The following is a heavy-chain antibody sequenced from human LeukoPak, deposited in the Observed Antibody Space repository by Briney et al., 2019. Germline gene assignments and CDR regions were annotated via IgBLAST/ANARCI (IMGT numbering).Heavy chain of an antibody. D-gene: IGHD5-12*01. CDR3: AKDYVDRGDY. Sequence: PGGSLRLSCVASGFTFSSDAMTWVRQTPEKGLEWVSAISGSGGSTHYADSVKGRFTISRGNSKNTLYLQMNSLRAEDTAVYYCAKDYVDRGDYWGQGTLVTVSS. V-gene: IGHV3-23*01. CDR1: GFTFSSDA. J-gene: IGHJ4*02. CDR2: ISGSGGST.